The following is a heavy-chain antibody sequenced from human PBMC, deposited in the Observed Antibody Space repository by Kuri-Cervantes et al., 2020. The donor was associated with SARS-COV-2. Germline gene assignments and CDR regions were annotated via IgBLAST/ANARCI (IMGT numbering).Heavy chain of an antibody. J-gene: IGHJ5*02. CDR1: GGSVSSGSYY. V-gene: IGHV4-61*01. CDR3: ARETPPFPLEFDP. D-gene: IGHD3-16*01. CDR2: ISYSGST. Sequence: SETLSLPCTVTGGSVSSGSYYWSWIRQPPGKGLEWIGYISYSGSTLYIPSLNSRVTISVDTSKNQFSLKLSSVTAADTAVYYCARETPPFPLEFDPWGQGTLVTVSS.